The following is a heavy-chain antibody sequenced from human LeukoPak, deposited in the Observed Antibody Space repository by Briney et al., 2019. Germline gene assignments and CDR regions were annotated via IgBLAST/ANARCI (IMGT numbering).Heavy chain of an antibody. J-gene: IGHJ4*02. Sequence: PSETLSLTCAVYGGSFSGYYWSWIRQPPGKGLEWIGEINHSGSTNYNPSLKSRVTISVDTSKNQFSLKLSSVTAADTAVYYCERGPKTYYYGSGSYPYWGQGTLVTVSS. CDR1: GGSFSGYY. CDR3: ERGPKTYYYGSGSYPY. D-gene: IGHD3-10*01. V-gene: IGHV4-34*01. CDR2: INHSGST.